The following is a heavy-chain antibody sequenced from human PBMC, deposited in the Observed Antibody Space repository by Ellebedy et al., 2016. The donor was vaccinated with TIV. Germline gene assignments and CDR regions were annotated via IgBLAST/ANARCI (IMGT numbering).Heavy chain of an antibody. CDR3: ASSHYGFHRPFDY. D-gene: IGHD4-17*01. CDR1: GAPIISYY. J-gene: IGHJ4*02. CDR2: IYYSGST. V-gene: IGHV4-59*12. Sequence: MPGGSLRLTCTVSGAPIISYYWSWIRQTPGKGREWIGYIYYSGSTNYNRSLKSRVTISVDTSKNQCSLKLSSVTAAYTAVYYCASSHYGFHRPFDYWGQGTLVTVSS.